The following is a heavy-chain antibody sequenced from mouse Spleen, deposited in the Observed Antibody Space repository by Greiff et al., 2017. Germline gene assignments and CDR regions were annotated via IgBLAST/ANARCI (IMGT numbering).Heavy chain of an antibody. J-gene: IGHJ2*01. CDR3: ARRMGDYGYFDY. V-gene: IGHV5-9-1*01. Sequence: EVKVVESGGGLVKPGGSLKLSCAASGFTFSSYAMSWVRQTPEKRLEWVATISSGGSYTYYPDSVKGRFTISRDNAKNTLYLQMSSLRSEDTAMYYCARRMGDYGYFDYWGQGTTLTVSS. CDR2: ISSGGSYT. CDR1: GFTFSSYA. D-gene: IGHD2-4*01.